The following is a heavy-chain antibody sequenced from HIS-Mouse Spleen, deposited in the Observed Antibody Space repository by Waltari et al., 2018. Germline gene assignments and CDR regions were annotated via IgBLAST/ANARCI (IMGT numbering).Heavy chain of an antibody. V-gene: IGHV4-39*07. CDR3: ARVRTGDPSYWYFDL. CDR1: GGSISSSSYY. CDR2: IYYSGST. J-gene: IGHJ2*01. D-gene: IGHD7-27*01. Sequence: QLQLQESGPGLVKPSETLSLTCTVSGGSISSSSYYWGWIRQPPGKGLEWIGSIYYSGSTYTTPSLKSRVTISVDTSKNQFSLKLSSVTAADTAVYYCARVRTGDPSYWYFDLWGRGTLVTVSS.